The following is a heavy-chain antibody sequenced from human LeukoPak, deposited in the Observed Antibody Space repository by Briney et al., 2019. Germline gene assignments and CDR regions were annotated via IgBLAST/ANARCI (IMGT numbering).Heavy chain of an antibody. CDR1: GGSFSGYY. CDR3: ARDRGYCGGDCYSGYYYYYGMDV. Sequence: PSETLSLTCAVYGGSFSGYYWSWIRQPPGKGLEWIGEINHSGSTNYNPSLKSRVTISVDTSKNQFSLKLSSVTAADTAVYYCARDRGYCGGDCYSGYYYYYGMDVWGQGTTVTVSS. D-gene: IGHD2-21*02. J-gene: IGHJ6*02. CDR2: INHSGST. V-gene: IGHV4-34*01.